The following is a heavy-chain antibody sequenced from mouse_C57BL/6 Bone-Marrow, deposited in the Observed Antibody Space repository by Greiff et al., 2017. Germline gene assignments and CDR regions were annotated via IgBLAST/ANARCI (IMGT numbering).Heavy chain of an antibody. J-gene: IGHJ1*03. CDR3: ARRDYRYFDV. CDR2: ISNLAYSI. Sequence: EVKLMESGGGLVQPGGSLKLSCAASGFTFSDYGMAWVRQAPRKGPEWVAFISNLAYSIYYADTVTGRFTISRENAKNTLYLEMSSLRSEDTAMYYCARRDYRYFDVWGTGTTVTVSS. CDR1: GFTFSDYG. V-gene: IGHV5-15*01.